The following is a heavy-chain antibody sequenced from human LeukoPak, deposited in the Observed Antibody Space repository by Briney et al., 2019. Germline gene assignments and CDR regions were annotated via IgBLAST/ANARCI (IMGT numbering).Heavy chain of an antibody. Sequence: GASVKVSCKASGYIFTSYVLHWVQQAPGQGLEWMGWINTNTGNPTYAQGFTGRFVFSLDTSVSTAYLQISSLKADDTAIYYCARGDYETHGYQTRWGQGTLVTVSS. V-gene: IGHV7-4-1*02. J-gene: IGHJ4*02. CDR3: ARGDYETHGYQTR. D-gene: IGHD3-22*01. CDR1: GYIFTSYV. CDR2: INTNTGNP.